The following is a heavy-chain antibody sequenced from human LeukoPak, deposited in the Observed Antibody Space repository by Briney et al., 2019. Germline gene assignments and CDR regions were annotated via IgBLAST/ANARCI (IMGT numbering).Heavy chain of an antibody. CDR2: ISGSGGST. Sequence: PGGSLRLSCAASGFTFNSYAMSWVRQAPGKGLEWVSAISGSGGSTYYADSVKGRFTISRDNSKNTLYLQMNSLRAEDTAVYYCAKDHGSGIYCYYMDVWGKGTTVTVSS. J-gene: IGHJ6*03. CDR1: GFTFNSYA. V-gene: IGHV3-23*01. D-gene: IGHD3-10*01. CDR3: AKDHGSGIYCYYMDV.